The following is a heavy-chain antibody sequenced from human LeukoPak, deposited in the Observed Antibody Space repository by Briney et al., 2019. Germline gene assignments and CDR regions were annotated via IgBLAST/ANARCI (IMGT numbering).Heavy chain of an antibody. CDR2: IYYSGST. Sequence: PSETLSLTCTVSGESISGFYWTWIRQPPGKGLEWIGYIYYSGSTNYNPSLKSRVTISVDTSKNQFSLKLSSVTAADTAVYYCAKGLVFDYWGQGTLVTVSS. CDR3: AKGLVFDY. CDR1: GESISGFY. D-gene: IGHD2-21*01. J-gene: IGHJ4*02. V-gene: IGHV4-59*12.